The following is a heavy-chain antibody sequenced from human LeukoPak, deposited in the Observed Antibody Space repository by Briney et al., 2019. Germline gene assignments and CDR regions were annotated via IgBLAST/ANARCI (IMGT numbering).Heavy chain of an antibody. V-gene: IGHV1-2*02. CDR1: GYTFTGYY. CDR3: ARDGVSTMIVKY. CDR2: INPNSGGT. J-gene: IGHJ4*02. Sequence: ASVKVSCKASGYTFTGYYMHWVRQAPGQGLEWMGWINPNSGGTNYAQKFQGRVTMTRNTSINTAYMELSRLRSDDTAVYYCARDGVSTMIVKYWGQGTLVTVSS. D-gene: IGHD3-22*01.